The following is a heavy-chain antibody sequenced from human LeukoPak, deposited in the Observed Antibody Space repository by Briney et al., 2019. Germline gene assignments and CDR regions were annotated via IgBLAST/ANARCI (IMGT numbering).Heavy chain of an antibody. V-gene: IGHV4-39*07. J-gene: IGHJ6*03. CDR3: ARVEGEEWGPNYYYMDV. D-gene: IGHD3-10*01. Sequence: SSETLSLTCTVSGGSISSGDYYWSWIRQPPGKGLEWIGNIYYSGSTYYDPSLKSRVTISIDTSKNQFSLKLSSVTAADTAVYYCARVEGEEWGPNYYYMDVWGKGTTVTVSS. CDR2: IYYSGST. CDR1: GGSISSGDYY.